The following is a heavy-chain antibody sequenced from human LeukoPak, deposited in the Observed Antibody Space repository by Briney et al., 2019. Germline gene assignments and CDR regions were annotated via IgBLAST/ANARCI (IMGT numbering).Heavy chain of an antibody. CDR2: IASDGDT. J-gene: IGHJ4*02. V-gene: IGHV3-23*01. CDR1: GFTLRHFA. Sequence: PGGSLRLSCAASGFTLRHFAMNWVRQAPGKGLEWVSSIASDGDTFYADAVKGRFTISRDISESTLHLQMNSLRADDTALYFCANEAHRHLDLHNWGQGTLVTVSA. CDR3: ANEAHRHLDLHN. D-gene: IGHD5-24*01.